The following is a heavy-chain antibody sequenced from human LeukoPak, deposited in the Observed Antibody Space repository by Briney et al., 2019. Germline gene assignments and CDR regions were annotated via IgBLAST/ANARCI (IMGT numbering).Heavy chain of an antibody. CDR1: GFTFSRFG. D-gene: IGHD1-26*01. J-gene: IGHJ4*02. Sequence: PGGSLRLSCAASGFTFSRFGMHWVRQAPGKGLECVAKIREDGNEKHYVDSVKGRFTISRDNAKNSLFLQMNNLRVDDTAVYYCVRDYRGGWNDYWGQGTLVTVSS. V-gene: IGHV3-7*01. CDR3: VRDYRGGWNDY. CDR2: IREDGNEK.